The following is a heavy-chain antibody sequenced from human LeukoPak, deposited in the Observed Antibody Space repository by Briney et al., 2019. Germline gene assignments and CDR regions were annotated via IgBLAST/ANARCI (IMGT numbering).Heavy chain of an antibody. D-gene: IGHD5-24*01. J-gene: IGHJ4*02. CDR2: IYYSGST. V-gene: IGHV4-39*01. CDR1: GGSISSSNYY. CDR3: ARGRDGYLDDY. Sequence: SETLSLTCTVSGGSISSSNYYWGWIRQPPGKGLEWIGSIYYSGSTYYNPSLKSRVTISVDTSKNQFSLKLSSVTAADTAVYYCARGRDGYLDDYWGQGTLVTVSS.